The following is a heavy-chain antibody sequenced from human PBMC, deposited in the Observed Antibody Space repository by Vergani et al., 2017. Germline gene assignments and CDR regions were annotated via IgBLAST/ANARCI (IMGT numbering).Heavy chain of an antibody. CDR3: ARDQLAVAGTTPECY. V-gene: IGHV1-69*13. D-gene: IGHD6-19*01. J-gene: IGHJ4*02. CDR2: IIPIFGTA. CDR1: GGTFSSYA. Sequence: QVQLVQSGAEVKKPGSSVKVSCKASGGTFSSYAISWVRQAPGQGLEWMRRIIPIFGTANYAQKFQGRVTITADESTSTAYMELSSLRSEDTAVYYCARDQLAVAGTTPECYWGQGTLVTVSS.